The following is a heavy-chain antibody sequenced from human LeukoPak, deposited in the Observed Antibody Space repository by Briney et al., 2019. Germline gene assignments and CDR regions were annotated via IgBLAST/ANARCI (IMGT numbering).Heavy chain of an antibody. J-gene: IGHJ4*02. D-gene: IGHD4-11*01. CDR2: IYYSGST. V-gene: IGHV4-39*01. CDR1: GGSISSSDYY. Sequence: PSETLSLTCTVSGGSISSSDYYWGWIRQPPGKGLEWIGSIYYSGSTYYNPSLKSRVTIPVDTSKNQFSLKLSSVTAADTAVYYCARLTTGDYSNDYWGQGTLVTVSS. CDR3: ARLTTGDYSNDY.